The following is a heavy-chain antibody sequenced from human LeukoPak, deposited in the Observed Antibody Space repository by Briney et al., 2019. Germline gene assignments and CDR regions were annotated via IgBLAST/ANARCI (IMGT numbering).Heavy chain of an antibody. J-gene: IGHJ4*02. CDR3: TREGGGAEAAFDY. D-gene: IGHD6-19*01. CDR2: IFYSGST. V-gene: IGHV4-59*11. CDR1: GGSIIPHY. Sequence: PSETLSLTCTVSGGSIIPHYWSWIRQPPGKGLEWIGYIFYSGSTTYNPSLKSRVTMSVDTSKNQFSLQVNSVTPDDTAVYYCTREGGGAEAAFDYWGQGTLVTVSS.